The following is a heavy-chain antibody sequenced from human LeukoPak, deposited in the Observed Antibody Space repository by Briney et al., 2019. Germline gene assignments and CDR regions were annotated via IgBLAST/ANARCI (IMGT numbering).Heavy chain of an antibody. CDR3: TRDSALLGVAFDL. Sequence: GGSLRLSCAVSGFSVSDKHMAWVRQAPGKGLKWASVINSGGDTDYADSVKGRFTISRDISKNTVYLQMNSLRAEDTAVYFCTRDSALLGVAFDLWGQGTVVTVSS. D-gene: IGHD2-15*01. CDR1: GFSVSDKH. V-gene: IGHV3-66*02. J-gene: IGHJ3*01. CDR2: INSGGDT.